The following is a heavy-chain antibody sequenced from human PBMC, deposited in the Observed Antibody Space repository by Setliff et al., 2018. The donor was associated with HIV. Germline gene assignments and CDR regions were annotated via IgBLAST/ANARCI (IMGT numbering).Heavy chain of an antibody. CDR2: IDHSGST. CDR3: TRRGADSYYPRPLDV. Sequence: SETLSLTCEVYGGSFSGYYWSWVRQPPGKGLEWIGEIDHSGSTNYNPSLKSRVTISVDTSKNQFSLRLNSVTAADTAIYYCTRRGADSYYPRPLDVWGKGTTVTVSS. J-gene: IGHJ6*04. V-gene: IGHV4-34*01. CDR1: GGSFSGYY. D-gene: IGHD3-10*01.